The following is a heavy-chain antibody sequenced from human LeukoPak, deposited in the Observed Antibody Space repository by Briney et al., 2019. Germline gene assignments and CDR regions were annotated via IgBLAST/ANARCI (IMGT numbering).Heavy chain of an antibody. CDR1: GDSVSSVSVV. V-gene: IGHV6-1*01. J-gene: IGHJ4*02. CDR3: ARGRLGTYDY. Sequence: SQTLSLTCAISGDSVSSVSVVWNWIRQSPSRGLEWLGKTYYRSKWCNDYAVSVKSRITINPDTSKNQFSLQLDSVTPEDTAVYYCARGRLGTYDYWGQGTLVTVSS. D-gene: IGHD7-27*01. CDR2: TYYRSKWCN.